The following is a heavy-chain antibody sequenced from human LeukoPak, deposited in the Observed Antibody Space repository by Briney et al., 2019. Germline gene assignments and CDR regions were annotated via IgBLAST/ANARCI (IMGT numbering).Heavy chain of an antibody. CDR3: ARDKRVVTRFSRHYYYYYGMDV. D-gene: IGHD4-23*01. CDR2: IYTSGST. Sequence: SETLSLTCAVYGGSFSGYYWSWIRQPAGKGLEWIGRIYTSGSTNYNPSLKSRVTMSVDTSKNQFSLKLSSVTAADTAVYYCARDKRVVTRFSRHYYYYYGMDVWGQGTTVTVSS. CDR1: GGSFSGYY. J-gene: IGHJ6*02. V-gene: IGHV4-4*07.